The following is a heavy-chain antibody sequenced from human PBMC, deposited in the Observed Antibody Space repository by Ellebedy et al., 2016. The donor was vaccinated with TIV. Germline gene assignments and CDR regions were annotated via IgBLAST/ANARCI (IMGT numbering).Heavy chain of an antibody. CDR3: ARDPVGFGPAFDV. J-gene: IGHJ3*01. CDR2: INAGGGTT. Sequence: GESLKISCAASGFTFSGYAMSWVRQAPGKGLEWVSGINAGGGTTNYADSGKGRFTIYRDNSKDTLFLQMNSLRAEDTAIYFCARDPVGFGPAFDVWGQGTMVTVSS. V-gene: IGHV3-23*01. CDR1: GFTFSGYA. D-gene: IGHD1-26*01.